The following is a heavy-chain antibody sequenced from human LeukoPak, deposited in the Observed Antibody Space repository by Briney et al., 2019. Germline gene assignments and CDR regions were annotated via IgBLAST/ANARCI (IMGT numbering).Heavy chain of an antibody. Sequence: GGSLRLSCAASGFTFSDYYMSWIRQAPGKGLEWVSYISSSGSTIYYADCVKGRFTISRDNAKNSLYLQMNSLRAEDTAVYYCARETQAQDIVVVPAAKSWYGSWFDPWGQGTLVTVSS. CDR1: GFTFSDYY. V-gene: IGHV3-11*01. CDR2: ISSSGSTI. D-gene: IGHD2-2*01. CDR3: ARETQAQDIVVVPAAKSWYGSWFDP. J-gene: IGHJ5*02.